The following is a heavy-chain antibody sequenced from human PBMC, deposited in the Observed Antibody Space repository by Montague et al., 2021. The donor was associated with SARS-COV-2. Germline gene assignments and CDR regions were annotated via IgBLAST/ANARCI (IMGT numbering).Heavy chain of an antibody. D-gene: IGHD3-22*01. J-gene: IGHJ6*02. CDR1: GGSITNNLDY. V-gene: IGHV4-39*02. Sequence: SETLSLTCTVSGGSITNNLDYCAWIRQPPGKGLEWIGSIYYTGNTYYNPSLKSRASISVVTSKNHFTLKLSSVTAAETAVYYCARLRRYFDSSGSPSAFDVWGQGTTVTVSS. CDR3: ARLRRYFDSSGSPSAFDV. CDR2: IYYTGNT.